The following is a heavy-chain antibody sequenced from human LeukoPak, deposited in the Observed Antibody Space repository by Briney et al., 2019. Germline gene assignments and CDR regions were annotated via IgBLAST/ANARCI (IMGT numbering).Heavy chain of an antibody. CDR1: GFTFSSYA. V-gene: IGHV3-23*01. J-gene: IGHJ4*02. CDR2: ISGRGGST. CDR3: AKDAPPRGYSYGYSDY. D-gene: IGHD5-18*01. Sequence: GGSLRLSCAASGFTFSSYAMSWVRQAPGKGLEWVSAISGRGGSTYYADSVKGRFTISRDNSKNTLYLQMNSLRAEDTAVYYCAKDAPPRGYSYGYSDYWGQGTLVTVSS.